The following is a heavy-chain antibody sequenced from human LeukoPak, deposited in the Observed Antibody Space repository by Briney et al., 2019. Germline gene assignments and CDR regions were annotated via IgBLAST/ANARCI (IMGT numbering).Heavy chain of an antibody. J-gene: IGHJ6*03. CDR3: ARGEGIVVVPHYYYYMDV. CDR2: IFHSGIT. V-gene: IGHV4-38-2*02. Sequence: PSETLSLTCTVSGYSISSGYFWGWIRQPPGKGLEWIGSIFHSGITYNNPSLKSRVTMSVDTSKNQFSLKLSSVTAADTAVYYCARGEGIVVVPHYYYYMDVWGKGTTVTVSS. D-gene: IGHD2-2*01. CDR1: GYSISSGYF.